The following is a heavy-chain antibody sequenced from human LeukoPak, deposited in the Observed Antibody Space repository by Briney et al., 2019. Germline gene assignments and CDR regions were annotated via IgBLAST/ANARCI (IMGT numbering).Heavy chain of an antibody. J-gene: IGHJ5*02. CDR2: MNPNSGNT. D-gene: IGHD2-2*01. V-gene: IGHV1-8*01. Sequence: GASVTVSCKASGYTFTSYDINWVRQATGQGLEWMGWMNPNSGNTGYAQKFQGRVTMSRNTSISTAYMELTSLRSEDTAVYYCAREYQLLGTVYNYFDPWGQGTLVTVSS. CDR3: AREYQLLGTVYNYFDP. CDR1: GYTFTSYD.